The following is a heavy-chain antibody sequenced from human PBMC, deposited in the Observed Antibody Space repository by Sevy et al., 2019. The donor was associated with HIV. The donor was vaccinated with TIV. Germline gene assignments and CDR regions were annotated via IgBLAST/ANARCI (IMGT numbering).Heavy chain of an antibody. D-gene: IGHD2-21*02. Sequence: GGSRRLSCAASGFTFSSYVMHWVRQAPGKGLEWVALIWYDRTIKYYADSVKGRFTISRDNSKDTLFLQMNSLTPEDTAVYYCARGGGYCGGDCYSIDYWGQGALVTVSS. J-gene: IGHJ4*02. CDR3: ARGGGYCGGDCYSIDY. CDR1: GFTFSSYV. CDR2: IWYDRTIK. V-gene: IGHV3-33*08.